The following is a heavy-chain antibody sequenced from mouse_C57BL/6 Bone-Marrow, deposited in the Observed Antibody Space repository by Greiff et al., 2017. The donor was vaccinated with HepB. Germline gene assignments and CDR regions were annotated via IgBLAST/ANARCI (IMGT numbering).Heavy chain of an antibody. CDR2: IYPRSGNT. V-gene: IGHV1-81*01. CDR1: GYTFTSYG. D-gene: IGHD1-1*01. Sequence: QVQLQQSGAELARPGASVKLSCKASGYTFTSYGISWVKQRTGQGLEWIGEIYPRSGNTYYNEKFKGKAILTADKSSSTAYMELRSLTSEDSAVYFCARDYGSSPYYAMDYWGQGTSVTVSS. J-gene: IGHJ4*01. CDR3: ARDYGSSPYYAMDY.